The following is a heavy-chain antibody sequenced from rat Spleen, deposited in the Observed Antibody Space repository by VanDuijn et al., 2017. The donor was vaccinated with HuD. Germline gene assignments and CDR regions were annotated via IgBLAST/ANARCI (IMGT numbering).Heavy chain of an antibody. D-gene: IGHD1-12*02. J-gene: IGHJ3*01. CDR1: GFTFSNYG. CDR2: ISPSGGST. Sequence: EVQLVESGGGLVQPGRSLKLSCAASGFTFSNYGMHWIRQAPTKGLEWVASISPSGGSTYYRDSVKGRFTISRDNAKSTLYLQMDSLRSEDTATYYCATDDGTYYYEDWFAYWGQGTLVTVSS. V-gene: IGHV5-19*01. CDR3: ATDDGTYYYEDWFAY.